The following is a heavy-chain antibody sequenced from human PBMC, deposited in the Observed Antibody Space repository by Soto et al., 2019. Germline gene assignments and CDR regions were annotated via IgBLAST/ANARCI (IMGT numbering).Heavy chain of an antibody. CDR3: AKKLYSGTYYDLES. Sequence: EVQLLGSGGGLVQPGGSLTLSCTASGFMFKDYAMTWVRQGPGKGLEWVSTMSDSGDVISYRDSVKGRFTMSRDISKRTLYLQMNGLRAEDTAMYYCAKKLYSGTYYDLESWGPGTLVTVSS. V-gene: IGHV3-23*01. D-gene: IGHD1-26*01. J-gene: IGHJ1*01. CDR1: GFMFKDYA. CDR2: MSDSGDVI.